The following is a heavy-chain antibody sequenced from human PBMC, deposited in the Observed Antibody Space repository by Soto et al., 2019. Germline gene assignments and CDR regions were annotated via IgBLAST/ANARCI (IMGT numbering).Heavy chain of an antibody. CDR1: GYSFTSYW. Sequence: GESLKISCNGPGYSFTSYWIGWVRQMPGKGLEWKGIIYPGDSDTRYSPSFQGQVTISADKSISTAYLQWSSLKASDTAMYYCARLPTRGSWLNHYYYYGMDVWGQGTTVTVSS. V-gene: IGHV5-51*01. D-gene: IGHD6-13*01. J-gene: IGHJ6*02. CDR2: IYPGDSDT. CDR3: ARLPTRGSWLNHYYYYGMDV.